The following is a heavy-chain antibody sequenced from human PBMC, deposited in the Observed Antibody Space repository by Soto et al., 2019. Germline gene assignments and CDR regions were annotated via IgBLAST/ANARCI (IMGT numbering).Heavy chain of an antibody. J-gene: IGHJ4*02. CDR2: ISGSGDGT. V-gene: IGHV3-23*01. Sequence: EVQLLESGGGLVQPGGSLRLSCAASGFTFSSFALSWVRQAPGKGLERVSAISGSGDGTDYAASVKGRFTISRDNSKNTLYLQMNSLRAEDTAVYYCAGPGYSSQDYWGQGALVTVSS. D-gene: IGHD5-18*01. CDR1: GFTFSSFA. CDR3: AGPGYSSQDY.